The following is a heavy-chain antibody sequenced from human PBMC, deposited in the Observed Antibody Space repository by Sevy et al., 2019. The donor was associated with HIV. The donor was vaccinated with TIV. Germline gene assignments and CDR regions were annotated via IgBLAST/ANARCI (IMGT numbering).Heavy chain of an antibody. Sequence: GGSLRLSCAASAVPFSNYAMSWVRQAPGKGLEWVSTIGTSGSTTNYAGPVRGRFTISRDNSRNTLYLQMNTLRVEDMAVYYCAKEDTHRRRDFWGQGTLVTVSS. V-gene: IGHV3-23*01. CDR3: AKEDTHRRRDF. CDR2: IGTSGSTT. CDR1: AVPFSNYA. J-gene: IGHJ4*02.